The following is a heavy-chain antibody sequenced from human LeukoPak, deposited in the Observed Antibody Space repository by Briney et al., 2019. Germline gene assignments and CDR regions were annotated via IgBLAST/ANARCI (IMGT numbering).Heavy chain of an antibody. D-gene: IGHD4-17*01. CDR1: GFNFTSYA. V-gene: IGHV3-23*01. J-gene: IGHJ4*02. CDR2: ITASGGST. Sequence: GGSLRLSCAASGFNFTSYAMTWVRQAPGKGLEWVSTITASGGSTYYAEFVKGRFTISRDNSKNTMYVQMNSLRGDDTAVYYCAATAVTIRVGPDYWGQGTLVTVSS. CDR3: AATAVTIRVGPDY.